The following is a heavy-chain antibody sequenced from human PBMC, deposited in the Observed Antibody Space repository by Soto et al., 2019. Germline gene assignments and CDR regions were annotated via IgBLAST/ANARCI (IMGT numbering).Heavy chain of an antibody. Sequence: QVQLVQSGSEVKKPGASVKVSCKTSGYSFTSYGISWVRQAPGQGLEWMGWLSGYNGNTNYAQKLQGRVTLTTDTSATTAYMDLRSLRSDDTAVYYCARGSYDYGDYDPSVENFDYWGQGTLVTVSS. CDR1: GYSFTSYG. CDR3: ARGSYDYGDYDPSVENFDY. J-gene: IGHJ4*02. D-gene: IGHD4-17*01. CDR2: LSGYNGNT. V-gene: IGHV1-18*04.